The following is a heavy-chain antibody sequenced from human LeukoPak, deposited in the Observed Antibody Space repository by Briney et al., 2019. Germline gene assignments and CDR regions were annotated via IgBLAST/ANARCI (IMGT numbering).Heavy chain of an antibody. CDR2: ISNSCCTI. CDR3: ARDTAYYNYMDV. V-gene: IGHV3-48*04. CDR1: GFTYDDYT. J-gene: IGHJ6*03. Sequence: GGSLRLSFAASGFTYDDYTMSWVRPAPWKGLEWVSYISNSCCTIYYADSLKGRLTIYSDNPRNSLYLQMNSLRAEDTAIYYCARDTAYYNYMDVWGKGTTVTVSS.